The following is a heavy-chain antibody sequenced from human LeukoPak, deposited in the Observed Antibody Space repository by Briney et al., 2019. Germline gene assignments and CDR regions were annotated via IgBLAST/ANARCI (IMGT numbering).Heavy chain of an antibody. D-gene: IGHD5-18*01. CDR1: GYTFTSYG. J-gene: IGHJ4*02. CDR3: ARDRSRGYSYGESDY. Sequence: ASVKVSCKASGYTFTSYGISWVRQAPGRGLEWMGWISAYNGNTNYAQKLQGRVTMTTDTSTSTAYMELRSLRSDDTAVYYCARDRSRGYSYGESDYWGQGTLVTVSS. V-gene: IGHV1-18*01. CDR2: ISAYNGNT.